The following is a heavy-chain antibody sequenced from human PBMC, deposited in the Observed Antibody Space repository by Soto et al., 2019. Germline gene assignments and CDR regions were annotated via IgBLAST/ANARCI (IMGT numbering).Heavy chain of an antibody. J-gene: IGHJ4*02. CDR1: GFTFSSYS. V-gene: IGHV3-21*01. CDR3: ARDRRCSGGSCFYY. D-gene: IGHD2-15*01. CDR2: ISSRSSYI. Sequence: EVQLVESGGGLVKPGGSLRLSCVATGFTFSSYSMNWVRQAPGKGLEWVSSISSRSSYIYYADSVKGRFTISRDNAKNSLYIQMNSLRADDTAVYYCARDRRCSGGSCFYYWGRGTLVTVYS.